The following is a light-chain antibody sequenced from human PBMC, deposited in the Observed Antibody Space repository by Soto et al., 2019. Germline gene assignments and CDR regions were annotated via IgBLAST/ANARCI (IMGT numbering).Light chain of an antibody. J-gene: IGLJ1*01. CDR1: SSDVGAYDY. CDR2: EVS. V-gene: IGLV2-14*01. CDR3: SSYTNTSTLFV. Sequence: QSVLTQPASVSGSPGQSITISCTGTSSDVGAYDYVSWYQQHSGKAPKLMIHEVSNRPSGVSNRSSGSKSGNTASLTISGLQAEDEADYYCSSYTNTSTLFVFGTGTKVTVL.